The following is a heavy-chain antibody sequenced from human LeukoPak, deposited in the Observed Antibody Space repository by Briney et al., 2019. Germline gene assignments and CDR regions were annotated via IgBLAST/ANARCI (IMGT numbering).Heavy chain of an antibody. V-gene: IGHV3-30*04. J-gene: IGHJ5*02. D-gene: IGHD6-19*01. CDR2: ISYDGSNK. Sequence: GGSLRLSCAASGFTFSSYAMHWVRQAPGKGLEWVAVISYDGSNKYYADSVKGRFTISRDNSKNTLYLQMNSLRAEDTAVYYCARAGQWLVLWWFDPWGQGTLVTVSS. CDR3: ARAGQWLVLWWFDP. CDR1: GFTFSSYA.